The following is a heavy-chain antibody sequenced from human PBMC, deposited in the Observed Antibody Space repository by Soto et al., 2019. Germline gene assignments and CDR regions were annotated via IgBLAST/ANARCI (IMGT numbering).Heavy chain of an antibody. Sequence: GGSLRLSCAASGFIFENFGMSWVRQAPGKGLEWISSISGSGSKKYYADSVKGRFTISRDNSKSTVYLELNNLSAEDTAVYHCAKNQGVELVPLATVDWFDPWGQGSVVTV. J-gene: IGHJ5*02. CDR2: ISGSGSKK. CDR1: GFIFENFG. V-gene: IGHV3-23*01. D-gene: IGHD1-26*01. CDR3: AKNQGVELVPLATVDWFDP.